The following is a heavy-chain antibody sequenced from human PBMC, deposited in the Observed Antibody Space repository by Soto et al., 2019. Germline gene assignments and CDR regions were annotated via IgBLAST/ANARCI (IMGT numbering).Heavy chain of an antibody. J-gene: IGHJ5*01. CDR2: MYYSGTT. CDR3: AGGLVFGVAISLFES. V-gene: IGHV4-61*01. CDR1: GGSVSSRSYY. D-gene: IGHD3-3*01. Sequence: SETLSLTCTVSGGSVSSRSYYWSWIRQPPGKGLEWIGHMYYSGTTNYQPSLKSRVTISADTSQNQFSLKLSSVSAADTAVYYCAGGLVFGVAISLFESWGQGTLVTVSS.